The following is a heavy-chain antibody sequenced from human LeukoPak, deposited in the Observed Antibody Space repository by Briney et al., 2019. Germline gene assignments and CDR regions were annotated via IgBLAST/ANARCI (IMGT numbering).Heavy chain of an antibody. J-gene: IGHJ6*03. CDR1: GFTFSSYD. CDR2: IGTAGDT. Sequence: GRSLRLSCAASGFTFSSYDMHWVRQATGKGLECVSAIGTAGDTYYPGSVKGRFTISRDNSKNTVYLQMNSLRTEDTAVYYCARASITSTYYHYYMDVWGKGTTVTVSS. CDR3: ARASITSTYYHYYMDV. V-gene: IGHV3-13*01. D-gene: IGHD3-10*01.